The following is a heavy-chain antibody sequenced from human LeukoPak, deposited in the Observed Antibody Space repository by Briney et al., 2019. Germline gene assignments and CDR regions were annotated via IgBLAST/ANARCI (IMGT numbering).Heavy chain of an antibody. CDR3: ARFIAVAGTGYYYYGMDV. CDR1: GYTFTSYA. J-gene: IGHJ6*02. D-gene: IGHD6-19*01. V-gene: IGHV1-3*01. Sequence: ASVKVSCKASGYTFTSYAMHWVRQAPGQRLEWMGWINAGNGNTKYSQKFQGRVTITRDTSASTAYMELSSLRSEDTAVYYCARFIAVAGTGYYYYGMDVWGQGTTVTASS. CDR2: INAGNGNT.